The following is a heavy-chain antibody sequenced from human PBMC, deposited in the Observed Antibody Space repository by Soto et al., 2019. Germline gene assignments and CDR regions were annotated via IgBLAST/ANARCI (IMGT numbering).Heavy chain of an antibody. CDR1: GGSISSSSYY. D-gene: IGHD3-16*02. CDR2: IYYSGST. V-gene: IGHV4-39*01. CDR3: ARHLDTWGSYRYLFDY. J-gene: IGHJ4*02. Sequence: PSETLSLTCTVSGGSISSSSYYWGWIRQPPGKGLEWIGSIYYSGSTYYNPSLKSRVTISVDTSKNQFSLKLSSVTAADTAVYYCARHLDTWGSYRYLFDYCGQGTLVTVSS.